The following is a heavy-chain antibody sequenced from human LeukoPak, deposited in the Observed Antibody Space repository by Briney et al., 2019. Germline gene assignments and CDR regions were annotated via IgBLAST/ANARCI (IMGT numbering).Heavy chain of an antibody. V-gene: IGHV5-51*01. D-gene: IGHD4-17*01. CDR1: GYSFTSYW. CDR3: ASHYPGGDYFIDY. CDR2: IYPDDSDT. J-gene: IGHJ4*02. Sequence: GESLKISCKGSGYSFTSYWIGWVRQMPGKGLEWVGIIYPDDSDTRYSPSFQDQVTISADKSISTASLQWSSLKASDTAIYYCASHYPGGDYFIDYWGQGTLVTVSS.